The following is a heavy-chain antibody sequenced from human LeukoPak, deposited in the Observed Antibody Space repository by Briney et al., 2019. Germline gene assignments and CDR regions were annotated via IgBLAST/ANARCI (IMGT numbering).Heavy chain of an antibody. CDR1: GYTFTSYD. J-gene: IGHJ4*02. Sequence: ASVKVSCKASGYTFTSYDINWVRQATGQGLEWMGWMNPNSGNTGYAQKFQGRVTMTRNTSISTAYMELSSLRSEDTAVYYCARERGDGWSDYFDYWGQGTLVTVSS. CDR3: ARERGDGWSDYFDY. D-gene: IGHD6-19*01. CDR2: MNPNSGNT. V-gene: IGHV1-8*01.